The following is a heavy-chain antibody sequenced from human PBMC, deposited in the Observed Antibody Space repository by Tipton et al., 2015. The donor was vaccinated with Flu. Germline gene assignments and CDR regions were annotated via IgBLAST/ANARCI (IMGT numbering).Heavy chain of an antibody. CDR3: ATHNIYCSGGSCWYDAFDI. CDR2: IWYDGSNK. CDR1: GFTFSSYG. D-gene: IGHD2-15*01. Sequence: QLVQSGGGVVQPGRSLRLSCAASGFTFSSYGMHWVRQAPGKGLEWVAVIWYDGSNKYYADSVKGRFTISRDNSKNTLYLQMNSLRAEDTAVYYCATHNIYCSGGSCWYDAFDIWGQGTMVTVSS. V-gene: IGHV3-33*01. J-gene: IGHJ3*02.